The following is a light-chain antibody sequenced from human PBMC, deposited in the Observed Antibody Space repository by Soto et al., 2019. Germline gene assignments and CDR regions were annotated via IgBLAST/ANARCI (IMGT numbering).Light chain of an antibody. CDR1: QSISSSY. J-gene: IGKJ2*01. CDR3: QLYGSSHMFS. CDR2: AAS. V-gene: IGKV3-20*01. Sequence: EIVLTQSPGTLSLSPGERATLSCRASQSISSSYLAWYQQKPGQAPRLLIYAASSRATDIPDRFSGSGSGTGFTLTISRLEPEDFAVYYCQLYGSSHMFSFGQGTKLEIK.